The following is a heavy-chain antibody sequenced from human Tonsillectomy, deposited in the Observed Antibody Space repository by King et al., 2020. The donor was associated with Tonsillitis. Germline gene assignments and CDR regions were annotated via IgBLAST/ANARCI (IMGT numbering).Heavy chain of an antibody. CDR1: GGTFSSYA. CDR2: IIPIFGTA. V-gene: IGHV1-69*01. CDR3: ARESVDTTMGNYNSYGMDV. D-gene: IGHD5-18*01. J-gene: IGHJ6*02. Sequence: QLVQSGAEVKKPGSSVKVSCKASGGTFSSYAISWVRQAPGQGLECMGGIIPIFGTANHAQKFQGRVTITADESTSTAYMELSSLRSEDTAVYFCARESVDTTMGNYNSYGMDVWGQGTTVTVSS.